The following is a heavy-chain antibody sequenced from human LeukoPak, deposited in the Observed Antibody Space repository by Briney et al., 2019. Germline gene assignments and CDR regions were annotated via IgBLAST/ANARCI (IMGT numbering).Heavy chain of an antibody. Sequence: GGSLRLSCAASGFTFSSYAISWVRQAPGQGLEWMGGIIPIFGTANYAQKFQGRVTITADESTSTAYMELSSLRSEDTAVYYCARGGYNSWFDPWGQGTLVTVSS. CDR1: GFTFSSYA. V-gene: IGHV1-69*01. J-gene: IGHJ5*02. D-gene: IGHD5-24*01. CDR3: ARGGYNSWFDP. CDR2: IIPIFGTA.